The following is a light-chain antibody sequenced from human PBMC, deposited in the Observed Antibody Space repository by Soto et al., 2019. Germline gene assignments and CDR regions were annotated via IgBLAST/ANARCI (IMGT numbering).Light chain of an antibody. CDR3: QQYGSSP. J-gene: IGKJ5*01. Sequence: EIVLTQSPGTLSLSPGERATLSCRASQSVSSSYLAWYQQKPGQAPRLLIYGASSRATGIADRFSGSGSGTDFTLNISRLDPEDFAVYYCQQYGSSPFRQGTRLEIK. V-gene: IGKV3-20*01. CDR2: GAS. CDR1: QSVSSSY.